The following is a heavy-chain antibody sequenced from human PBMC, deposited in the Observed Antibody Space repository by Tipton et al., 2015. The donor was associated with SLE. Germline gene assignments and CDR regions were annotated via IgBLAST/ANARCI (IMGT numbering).Heavy chain of an antibody. CDR3: AKDVRRNSNYPGDFDY. D-gene: IGHD4-11*01. CDR1: GFTFDDYA. J-gene: IGHJ4*02. V-gene: IGHV3-9*01. CDR2: ISWNSGSI. Sequence: SLRLSCAASGFTFDDYAMHWVRQAPGKGLEWVSGISWNSGSIGYADSVKGRFAISRDNAKNSLYLQMNSLRAEDTAVYYCAKDVRRNSNYPGDFDYWGQGTLVTVSS.